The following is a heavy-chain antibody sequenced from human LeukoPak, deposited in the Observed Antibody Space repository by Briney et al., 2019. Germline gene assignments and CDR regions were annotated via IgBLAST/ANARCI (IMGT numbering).Heavy chain of an antibody. CDR2: IYYSGST. J-gene: IGHJ4*02. V-gene: IGHV4-61*03. CDR3: AGDDYDSSGYSFDY. D-gene: IGHD3-22*01. CDR1: GGSISSGGYY. Sequence: PSETLSLTCTVSGGSISSGGYYWSWIRQHPGKGLEWIGYIYYSGSTNYNPSLRSRVTMSIDKSKNHFSLKVSSVTAADTAVYYCAGDDYDSSGYSFDYWGQGTLVTVSS.